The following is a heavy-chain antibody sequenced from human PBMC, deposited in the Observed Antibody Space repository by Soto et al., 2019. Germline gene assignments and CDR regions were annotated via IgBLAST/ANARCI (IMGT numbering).Heavy chain of an antibody. CDR3: AKDRRHYYYGIDV. V-gene: IGHV3-30*18. J-gene: IGHJ6*02. CDR1: GFTFSSYG. D-gene: IGHD6-25*01. Sequence: QVQLVESGGGVVQPGRSLRLSCVASGFTFSSYGMHWVRQAPGKGLEWVAVISYDGSNKYYADSVKGRFTISRDNSKNTLYLQMNSLRAEDTAVYYCAKDRRHYYYGIDVWGQGTTVTVSS. CDR2: ISYDGSNK.